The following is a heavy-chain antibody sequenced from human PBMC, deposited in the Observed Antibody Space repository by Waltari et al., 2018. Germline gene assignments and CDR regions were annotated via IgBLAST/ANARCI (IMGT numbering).Heavy chain of an antibody. Sequence: QVQLVQSGAEVKKPGASVKVSCRASGYTFSNYAMHWLRQAPGQRPEWMGWINADDGNIKYSQRGQGRVTITRDTSASTTYLELSSVSSEDTAVYYCARGYHRSAWIVDYWGQGTLVTVSS. J-gene: IGHJ4*02. CDR3: ARGYHRSAWIVDY. V-gene: IGHV1-3*01. CDR2: INADDGNI. D-gene: IGHD1-1*01. CDR1: GYTFSNYA.